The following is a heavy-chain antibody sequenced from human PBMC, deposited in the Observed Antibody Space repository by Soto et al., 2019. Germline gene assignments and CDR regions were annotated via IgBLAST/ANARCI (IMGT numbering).Heavy chain of an antibody. CDR3: ARVERGTATPVVDAFDI. V-gene: IGHV4-34*01. Sequence: QVQLQQWGAGLLKPSETLSLTCAVFGGSVNSGNYYWSWIRQPPGKGLEWIGEMSHRGGTHFTPSLKSRVTISVDTSKNQFSLKMSSVTAADTALYYCARVERGTATPVVDAFDIWGPGTMVTVSS. CDR1: GGSVNSGNYY. J-gene: IGHJ3*02. D-gene: IGHD2-21*02. CDR2: MSHRGGT.